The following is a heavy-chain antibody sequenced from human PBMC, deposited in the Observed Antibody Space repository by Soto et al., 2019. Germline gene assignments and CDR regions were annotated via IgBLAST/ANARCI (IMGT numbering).Heavy chain of an antibody. J-gene: IGHJ5*02. CDR3: ARVIPGAEAWFDP. D-gene: IGHD2-2*01. CDR2: ISAYTDDP. V-gene: IGHV1-18*01. CDR1: GNTFTNFG. Sequence: ASVKVSCKASGNTFTNFGVTWVRQAPGQGLEWMGWISAYTDDPNYAQKFQGRVSMTIDTSTSTAYLDLRSLTSDDTAVYYCARVIPGAEAWFDPWGQGTLVTVSS.